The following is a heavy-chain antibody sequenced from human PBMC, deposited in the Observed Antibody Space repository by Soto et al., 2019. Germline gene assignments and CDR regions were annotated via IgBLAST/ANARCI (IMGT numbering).Heavy chain of an antibody. J-gene: IGHJ4*02. CDR1: GFTFSSYG. CDR3: ARDLGAYCGGDCYSPFDF. Sequence: QVQLVESGGGVVQPGRSLRLSCAASGFTFSSYGMHWVRQAPGKGLEWVAVIWYDGRNTYYADDVKVRFTISRDNSMNSLYLQMNCLRAEDTAVYYCARDLGAYCGGDCYSPFDFWVQGTLVTVSS. V-gene: IGHV3-33*01. CDR2: IWYDGRNT. D-gene: IGHD2-21*01.